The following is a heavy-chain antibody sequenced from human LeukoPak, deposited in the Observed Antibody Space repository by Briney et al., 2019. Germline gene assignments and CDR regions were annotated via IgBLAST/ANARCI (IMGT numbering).Heavy chain of an antibody. CDR3: ARGGGGLIAAAGIDY. CDR2: INHSGST. J-gene: IGHJ4*02. D-gene: IGHD6-13*01. CDR1: GGSFSGYY. V-gene: IGHV4-34*01. Sequence: PSETLSLTCAVYGGSFSGYYWSWIRQPPGKGLEWIGEINHSGSTNYNPSLKSRVTISVDTSKNQFSLKLSSVTAADTAVYYCARGGGGLIAAAGIDYWGQGTLVTVSS.